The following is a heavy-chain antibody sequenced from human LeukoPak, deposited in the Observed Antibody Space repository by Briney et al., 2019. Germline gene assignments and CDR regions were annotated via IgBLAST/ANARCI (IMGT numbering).Heavy chain of an antibody. Sequence: GGSLRLSCAASGFTFSSYAMSWVRQAPGKGLEWVSAISGGGGATYYTDSVRGRFTISRDNSKDTLYLQMNSLRAEDTALYYCARDALPAAMAYYFDYSGQGTLVTVSS. J-gene: IGHJ4*02. CDR2: ISGGGGAT. CDR3: ARDALPAAMAYYFDY. D-gene: IGHD2-2*01. CDR1: GFTFSSYA. V-gene: IGHV3-23*01.